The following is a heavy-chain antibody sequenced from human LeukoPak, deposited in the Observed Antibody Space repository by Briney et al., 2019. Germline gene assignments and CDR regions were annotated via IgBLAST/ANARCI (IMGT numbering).Heavy chain of an antibody. D-gene: IGHD1-26*01. CDR1: GFTFSSYA. V-gene: IGHV3-23*01. J-gene: IGHJ4*02. CDR3: AKDFSGSYCFDY. Sequence: GGSLRLSCAASGFTFSSYAMSWVRQAPGKGLEWVSAISGSGGSTYYADSVKGRFTISRDNSKNTLYLRMNSLRAEDTAVYYCAKDFSGSYCFDYWGQGTLVTVSS. CDR2: ISGSGGST.